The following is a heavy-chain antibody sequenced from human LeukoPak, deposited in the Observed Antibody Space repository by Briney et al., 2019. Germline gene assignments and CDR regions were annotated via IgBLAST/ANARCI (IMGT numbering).Heavy chain of an antibody. CDR2: IYHSGST. J-gene: IGHJ4*02. V-gene: IGHV4-30-2*01. Sequence: PSETLSLTCTVSGGSISSGGYYWSWIRQPPGKGLEWIGYIYHSGSTYYNPSLKSRVTISVDRSKNQFSLKLSSVTAADTAVYYCAKGYYSNYEEGWGQGTLVTVSS. CDR3: AKGYYSNYEEG. D-gene: IGHD4-11*01. CDR1: GGSISSGGYY.